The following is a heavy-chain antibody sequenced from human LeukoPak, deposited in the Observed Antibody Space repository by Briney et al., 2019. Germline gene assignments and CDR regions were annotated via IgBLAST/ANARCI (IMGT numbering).Heavy chain of an antibody. V-gene: IGHV3-11*04. D-gene: IGHD1-26*01. J-gene: IGHJ6*03. CDR3: ARGYAGSYGYYYYMDV. CDR2: ISSNGSTI. CDR1: GFTFSYYY. Sequence: GGSLRLSCAASGFTFSYYYMSWIRQAPGKGLEWVSYISSNGSTIYYADSVKGRFTISRDNAKNSLYLQMNSLRAEDTAVYYGARGYAGSYGYYYYMDVWGKGTTVTVSS.